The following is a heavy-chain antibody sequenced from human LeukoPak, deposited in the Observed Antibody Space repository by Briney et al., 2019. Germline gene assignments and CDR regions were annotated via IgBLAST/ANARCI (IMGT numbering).Heavy chain of an antibody. J-gene: IGHJ4*02. D-gene: IGHD6-19*01. CDR3: AREQWLRTGYFDY. CDR2: IYYTGST. Sequence: SETLSLTCTVSGGSISNYYWNWIRQPPGKGLEWIGYIYYTGSTNYNPSLKSRVTISVDTSKNQSSLKLSSVTAADTAVYYCAREQWLRTGYFDYWGQGTLVTVSS. V-gene: IGHV4-59*12. CDR1: GGSISNYY.